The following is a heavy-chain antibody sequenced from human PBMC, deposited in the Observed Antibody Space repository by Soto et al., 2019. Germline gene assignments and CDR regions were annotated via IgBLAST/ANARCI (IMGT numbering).Heavy chain of an antibody. D-gene: IGHD2-15*01. CDR2: IYWDDDK. J-gene: IGHJ4*02. CDR3: AHRPSYCSGGSCYSGFDY. CDR1: GFSLSTSGVD. V-gene: IGHV2-5*02. Sequence: HITLKESGPTRVKPTQTLTRTWTLSGFSLSTSGVDVGWIRQPPGKALEWLALIYWDDDKRYSPSLKSRLTITKDTSKNQVVLTMTNMDPVDTATYYCAHRPSYCSGGSCYSGFDYWGQGTLVTVSS.